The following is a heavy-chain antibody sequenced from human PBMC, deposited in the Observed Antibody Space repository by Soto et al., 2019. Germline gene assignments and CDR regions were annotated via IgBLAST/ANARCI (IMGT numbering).Heavy chain of an antibody. CDR1: GFSFSRFW. J-gene: IGHJ3*01. CDR2: INQDGIKI. CDR3: SSDFSPSGEFFLGALDV. V-gene: IGHV3-7*05. D-gene: IGHD2-21*01. Sequence: EVQLVESGGGLVQPGGSLRLSCAGSGFSFSRFWMTWVRQAPGKGLEWVANINQDGIKIHYGDSVEGRFTLSRDNAKNSLYLQLNSLRPEDTAMYDCSSDFSPSGEFFLGALDVWGQGTVVTVSS.